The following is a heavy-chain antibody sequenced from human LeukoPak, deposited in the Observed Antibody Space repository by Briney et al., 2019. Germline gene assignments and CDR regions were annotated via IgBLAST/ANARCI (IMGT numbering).Heavy chain of an antibody. Sequence: PSETLSLTCAVYGGSFSGYYWSWIRQAPGKRLEWVGEINHSGSTNYNQSLKSRVTISVDKSKNQIVLMLRSVTAADTAVYYCASRYCSSTSCYPFDYWGQGTLVTVSS. J-gene: IGHJ4*02. CDR2: INHSGST. CDR3: ASRYCSSTSCYPFDY. D-gene: IGHD2-2*01. V-gene: IGHV4-34*01. CDR1: GGSFSGYY.